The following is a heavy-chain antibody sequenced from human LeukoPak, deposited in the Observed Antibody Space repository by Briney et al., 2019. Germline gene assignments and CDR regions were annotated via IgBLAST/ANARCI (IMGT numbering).Heavy chain of an antibody. D-gene: IGHD3-3*01. V-gene: IGHV4-39*07. J-gene: IGHJ6*03. CDR1: GGSISSISYY. CDR3: ARESTYYDFWSGYSHLYYYYYMDV. CDR2: IYYSGST. Sequence: PSETLSLTCTVSGGSISSISYYGGGIRQPPGKGLEWIGRIYYSGSTYYNPSLKNRVTISVDPSKNQLSLKLSSVTAADTAVYHCARESTYYDFWSGYSHLYYYYYMDVWGKGTTVTVSS.